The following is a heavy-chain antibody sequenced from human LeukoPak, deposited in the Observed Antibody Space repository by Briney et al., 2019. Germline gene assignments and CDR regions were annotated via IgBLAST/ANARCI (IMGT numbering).Heavy chain of an antibody. Sequence: ASVKVSCKASGYTFTSYGISWVRQAPGQGLEWMGWIGAYNGNTNYAQKLQGRVTMTTDTSTSTAYMELRSLRSDDTAVYYCARDTRGPSHCSSTSCPGGYWGQGTLVTVSS. CDR3: ARDTRGPSHCSSTSCPGGY. V-gene: IGHV1-18*01. J-gene: IGHJ4*02. D-gene: IGHD2-2*01. CDR2: IGAYNGNT. CDR1: GYTFTSYG.